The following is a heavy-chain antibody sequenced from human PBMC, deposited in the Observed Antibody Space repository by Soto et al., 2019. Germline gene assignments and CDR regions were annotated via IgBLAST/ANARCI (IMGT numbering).Heavy chain of an antibody. Sequence: QLQLQESGPGLVKPSETLSLTCTVSGGSISSRSYYWGWIRQPPGKGLEWIGSIYYSGSTYYNPSLNSRVTISVDTSKNQFSRTLSSVTAADTAVYYSARHYGYEVFDYWGQGTLVTVSS. V-gene: IGHV4-39*01. CDR2: IYYSGST. CDR1: GGSISSRSYY. CDR3: ARHYGYEVFDY. D-gene: IGHD5-18*01. J-gene: IGHJ4*02.